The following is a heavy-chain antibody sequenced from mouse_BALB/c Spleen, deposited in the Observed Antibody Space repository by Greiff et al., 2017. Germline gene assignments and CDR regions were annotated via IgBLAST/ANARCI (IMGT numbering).Heavy chain of an antibody. CDR3: ARHRGAYYGSSPYWYFDV. CDR2: ISNGGGST. J-gene: IGHJ1*01. CDR1: GFTFSSYT. Sequence: VKLVESGGGLVQPGGSLKLSCAASGFTFSSYTMSWVRQTPEKRLEWVAYISNGGGSTYYPDTVKGRFTISRDNAKNTLYLQMSSLKSEDTAMYYCARHRGAYYGSSPYWYFDVWGAGTTVTVSS. V-gene: IGHV5-12-2*01. D-gene: IGHD1-1*01.